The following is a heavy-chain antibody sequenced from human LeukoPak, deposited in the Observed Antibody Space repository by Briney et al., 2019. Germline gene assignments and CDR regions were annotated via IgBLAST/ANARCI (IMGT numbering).Heavy chain of an antibody. CDR1: GFTFDDYA. D-gene: IGHD3-22*01. J-gene: IGHJ4*02. CDR3: AKASGGYYYRNCDY. Sequence: GRSLRLSCAASGFTFDDYAMHWVRQAPGKGLEWVSGISWNSGSIGYADSVKGRFTISRDNAKNSLYLQMNSLRAEDTASYYCAKASGGYYYRNCDYWGQGTLVTVSS. CDR2: ISWNSGSI. V-gene: IGHV3-9*01.